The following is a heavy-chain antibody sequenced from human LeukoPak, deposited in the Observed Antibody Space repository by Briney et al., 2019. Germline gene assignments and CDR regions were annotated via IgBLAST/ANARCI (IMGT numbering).Heavy chain of an antibody. D-gene: IGHD2-15*01. Sequence: GGSLRLSCAASGFTFSSYAMHGLRQAPGKGLEGVAVISYDGSNKYYADSVKGRFTISRDNSKNTLYLQMNSLRAEDTAVYYCARAPWYCSGGSCYKYYYYGMDVWGQGTTVTVSS. CDR2: ISYDGSNK. CDR1: GFTFSSYA. V-gene: IGHV3-30-3*01. J-gene: IGHJ6*02. CDR3: ARAPWYCSGGSCYKYYYYGMDV.